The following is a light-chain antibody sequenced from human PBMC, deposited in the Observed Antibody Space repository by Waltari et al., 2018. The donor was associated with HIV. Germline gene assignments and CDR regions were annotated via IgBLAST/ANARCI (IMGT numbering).Light chain of an antibody. J-gene: IGLJ3*02. Sequence: QSALTQPPSASGSPGQSVTISCTGTSSDVGGYNHVSWYQQHPGKTPKFLLYEVTQRPSGVPDRFSGSKSGNTASLTVSGLQAEDEADYYCVSYAGINNRWAFGGGTKLTVL. CDR1: SSDVGGYNH. CDR3: VSYAGINNRWA. CDR2: EVT. V-gene: IGLV2-8*01.